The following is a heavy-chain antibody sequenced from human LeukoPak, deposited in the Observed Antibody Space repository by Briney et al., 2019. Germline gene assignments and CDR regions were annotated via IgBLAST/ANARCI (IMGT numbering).Heavy chain of an antibody. V-gene: IGHV4-34*01. CDR1: GGSFSGYY. J-gene: IGHJ4*02. CDR2: INHSGST. CDR3: ARPRGTYYYGSGSYYGD. Sequence: SETLSLTCAVYGGSFSGYYWSWIRQPPGKGLEWIGEINHSGSTNYNPSLKSRVTISVDTSKNQFSLKLSSVTAADTAVYYCARPRGTYYYGSGSYYGDWGQGTLVTVSS. D-gene: IGHD3-10*01.